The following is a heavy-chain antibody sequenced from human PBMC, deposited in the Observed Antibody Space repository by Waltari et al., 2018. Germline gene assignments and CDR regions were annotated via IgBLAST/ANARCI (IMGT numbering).Heavy chain of an antibody. Sequence: QVQLQESGPGLVKPSETLSLTCAVSGYSISSGYYWGWIRQPPGKGLEWIGSIYQSGSSYYNSSLKRRGTISVDTSKIQFSLKLSSVTAADTAVYYCARLTFDSVPGYWGQGTLVTVSS. CDR2: IYQSGSS. CDR1: GYSISSGYY. J-gene: IGHJ4*02. D-gene: IGHD2-15*01. CDR3: ARLTFDSVPGY. V-gene: IGHV4-38-2*01.